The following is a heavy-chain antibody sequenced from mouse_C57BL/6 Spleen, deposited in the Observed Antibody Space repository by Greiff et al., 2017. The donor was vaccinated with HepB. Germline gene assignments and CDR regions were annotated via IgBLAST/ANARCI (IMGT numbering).Heavy chain of an antibody. Sequence: QVQLQQSGPELVKPGASVKISCKASGYAFSSSWMNWVKQRPGKGLEWIGRIYPGDGDTNYNGKFKGKATLTADKSSSTAYMQLSSLTSEDSAVYFWAEGYGLDYWGQGTTLTVSS. D-gene: IGHD2-2*01. J-gene: IGHJ2*01. CDR2: IYPGDGDT. CDR1: GYAFSSSW. CDR3: AEGYGLDY. V-gene: IGHV1-82*01.